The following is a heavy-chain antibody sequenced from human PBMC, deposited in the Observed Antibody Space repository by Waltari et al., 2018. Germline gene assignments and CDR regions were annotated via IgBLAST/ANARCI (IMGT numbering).Heavy chain of an antibody. D-gene: IGHD2-15*01. CDR2: GHRRWRP. J-gene: IGHJ4*02. CDR3: ARDRGRGLYLDS. CDR1: GDSMSTTDC. Sequence: QLKLQESGPGLVKPSGTLSLTCGVSGDSMSTTDCWSWVRQPPGKGLEWIGQGHRRWRPNYRPSFASRVTMSLDTPNTHFSLKLTSATAADTAIYYCARDRGRGLYLDSWGPGILVTVSP. V-gene: IGHV4-4*02.